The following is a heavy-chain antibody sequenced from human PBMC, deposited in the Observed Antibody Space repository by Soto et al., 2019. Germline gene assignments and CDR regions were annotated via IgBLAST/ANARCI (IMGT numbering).Heavy chain of an antibody. J-gene: IGHJ4*02. CDR2: VPYDGSKN. CDR1: GFTFSDYG. V-gene: IGHV3-30*18. CDR3: AKDLSVIATVDYFDY. D-gene: IGHD4-17*01. Sequence: QVQLVESGGGVVQPGRSLRLSCVASGFTFSDYGMHWVRQAPGKGLEWVAVVPYDGSKNYYADSVKGRFTISRDNSKNTLQLPMNRLTAEDTAIYYCAKDLSVIATVDYFDYWGQGTLVTVSS.